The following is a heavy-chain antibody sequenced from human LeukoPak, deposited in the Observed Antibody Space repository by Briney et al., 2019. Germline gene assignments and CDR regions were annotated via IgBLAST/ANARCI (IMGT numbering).Heavy chain of an antibody. Sequence: GGSLRLSCAASGFTFSSYAMSWVRQAPGKGLEWVSAISGSGGSTYYADSVKGRFTISRDNSKNTLYLQMNSLRAEDTAVYCCAKDGITGTTSGVHWFDPWGQGTLVTVSS. CDR1: GFTFSSYA. CDR3: AKDGITGTTSGVHWFDP. J-gene: IGHJ5*02. D-gene: IGHD1-20*01. V-gene: IGHV3-23*01. CDR2: ISGSGGST.